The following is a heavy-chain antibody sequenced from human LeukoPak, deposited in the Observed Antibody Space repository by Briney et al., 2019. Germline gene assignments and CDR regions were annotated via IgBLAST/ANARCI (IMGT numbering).Heavy chain of an antibody. CDR3: AKARLYRGYYGMDV. CDR2: ISSSSSYI. CDR1: GFTFSSYS. J-gene: IGHJ6*02. V-gene: IGHV3-21*04. Sequence: GGSLRLSCAASGFTFSSYSMNWVRQAPGKGLEWVSSISSSSSYIYYADSVKGRFTISRDNAKNSLYLQMNSLRAEDTALYYCAKARLYRGYYGMDVWGQGTTVTVSS. D-gene: IGHD4/OR15-4a*01.